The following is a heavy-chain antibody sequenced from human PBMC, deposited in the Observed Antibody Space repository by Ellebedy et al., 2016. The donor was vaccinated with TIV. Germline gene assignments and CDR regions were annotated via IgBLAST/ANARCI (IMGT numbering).Heavy chain of an antibody. CDR1: GFTFTKSA. V-gene: IGHV1-58*01. CDR2: IVVGSGNT. Sequence: AASVKVSCKASGFTFTKSAVQWVRHARGQRLEWIGWIVVGSGNTHYAQKFQERVTITRDMSTSTAYMELSSLRSEDTAVYYCAADSVVGPSASWYFDLWGRGTLVTVSS. CDR3: AADSVVGPSASWYFDL. D-gene: IGHD2-15*01. J-gene: IGHJ2*01.